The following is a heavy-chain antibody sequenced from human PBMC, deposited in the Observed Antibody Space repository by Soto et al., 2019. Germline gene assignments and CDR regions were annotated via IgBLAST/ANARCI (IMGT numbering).Heavy chain of an antibody. CDR2: IVFGSGNT. CDR3: AADPGSGIVHYYGMDV. CDR1: GFTFTSSA. V-gene: IGHV1-58*01. J-gene: IGHJ6*02. D-gene: IGHD3-10*01. Sequence: SVKVSCNASGFTFTSSAVQWVRQARGQRLELIGWIVFGSGNTNYAQKFQERVTITRDMSTSTAYMELSSLRSEDTAVYYCAADPGSGIVHYYGMDVWGQGTTVTVSS.